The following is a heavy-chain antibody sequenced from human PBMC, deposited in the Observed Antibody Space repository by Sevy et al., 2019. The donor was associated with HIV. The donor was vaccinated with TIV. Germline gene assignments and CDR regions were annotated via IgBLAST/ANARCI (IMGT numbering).Heavy chain of an antibody. CDR3: TRDRPNWGNDY. CDR2: INTVTGNP. J-gene: IGHJ4*02. D-gene: IGHD7-27*01. Sequence: ASVKVSCKASGYTFSNFIMHWVRQAPGQGLEWIGWINTVTGNPTFAQDFTGRFVFSLDTSLSTAYLQIDNLKAEDTGVYYCTRDRPNWGNDYWGQGTLVTVSS. CDR1: GYTFSNFI. V-gene: IGHV7-4-1*01.